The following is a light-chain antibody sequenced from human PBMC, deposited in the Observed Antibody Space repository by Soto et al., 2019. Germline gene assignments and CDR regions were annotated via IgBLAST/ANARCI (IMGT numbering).Light chain of an antibody. CDR1: SSNFGSNT. CDR3: ATWDDSLNGL. Sequence: QSVRTQPPSASVTPGQRVTVSCSGSSSNFGSNTVNWYQQLPGTAPKLLIYSNNQRPSGVPDRFSGSKSGTSASLAISGLQSEDEADYYCATWDDSLNGLFGTGTKVTVL. V-gene: IGLV1-44*01. J-gene: IGLJ1*01. CDR2: SNN.